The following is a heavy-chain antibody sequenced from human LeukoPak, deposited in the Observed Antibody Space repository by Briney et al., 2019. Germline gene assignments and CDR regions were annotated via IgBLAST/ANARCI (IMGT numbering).Heavy chain of an antibody. CDR1: GGSVSTSDYY. CDR3: ARIFDS. V-gene: IGHV4-39*07. Sequence: SETLSLTCTVSGGSVSTSDYYWGWVRQTPGKGLEWIGDIFYNGKTNYNPSLKGRVTISIDTSKNQFSLKLPSVTAADTAVYYCARIFDSWGRGTLVTVSS. CDR2: IFYNGKT. J-gene: IGHJ4*02.